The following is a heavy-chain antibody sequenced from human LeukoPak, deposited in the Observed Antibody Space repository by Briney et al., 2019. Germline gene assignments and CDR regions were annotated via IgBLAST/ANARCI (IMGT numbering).Heavy chain of an antibody. Sequence: ASVKVSCKASGGTFSSYAISWVRQAPGQGLEWMGGIIPIFGTANYAQKSQGRVTITTDESTSTAYMELSSLRSEDTAVYYCASDPTYYDILTGYYRVYYFDYWGQGTLVTVSS. CDR2: IIPIFGTA. CDR1: GGTFSSYA. V-gene: IGHV1-69*05. J-gene: IGHJ4*02. CDR3: ASDPTYYDILTGYYRVYYFDY. D-gene: IGHD3-9*01.